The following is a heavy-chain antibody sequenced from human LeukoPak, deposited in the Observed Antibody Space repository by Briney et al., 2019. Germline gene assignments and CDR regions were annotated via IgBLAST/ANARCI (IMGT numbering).Heavy chain of an antibody. CDR1: GGSFSNYY. V-gene: IGHV4-34*01. Sequence: NSSETLSLTCAVSGGSFSNYYWSCIRQSPEKGLEWIGEINHSGDTNYNPSLKSRVTISLDTSKNQFSLNLTSVTAADTAVYYCHMVRGGGYFDYWGQGTPVTVSS. CDR3: HMVRGGGYFDY. D-gene: IGHD3-10*01. CDR2: INHSGDT. J-gene: IGHJ4*02.